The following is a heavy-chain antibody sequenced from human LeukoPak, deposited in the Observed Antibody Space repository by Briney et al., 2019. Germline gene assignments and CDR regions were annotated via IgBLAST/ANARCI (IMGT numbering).Heavy chain of an antibody. CDR2: IYHTGST. V-gene: IGHV4-59*02. Sequence: SEALSLTCTISGGSVSDYYWSWIRQSPGKGLEWIGYIYHTGSTSYSPSLKSRVTISADTSQNQFSLKLSSVTAADTAVYYCASRKLGNDYWGQGTLVTVSS. D-gene: IGHD7-27*01. J-gene: IGHJ4*02. CDR3: ASRKLGNDY. CDR1: GGSVSDYY.